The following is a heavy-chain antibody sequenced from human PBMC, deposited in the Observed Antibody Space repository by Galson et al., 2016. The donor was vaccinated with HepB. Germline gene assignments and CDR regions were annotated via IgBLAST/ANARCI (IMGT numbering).Heavy chain of an antibody. CDR1: GFTFSRHA. CDR3: AKDRGLEFQDYHFDF. CDR2: INGVGGT. D-gene: IGHD1-1*01. Sequence: SLRLSCAASGFTFSRHAISWVRQAPGKGLDWVSAINGVGGTYYADSEKGRFTISRDNSKNTLYLQMNDLRAEDTAIYYFAKDRGLEFQDYHFDFWGQGALVTVSS. J-gene: IGHJ4*02. V-gene: IGHV3-23*01.